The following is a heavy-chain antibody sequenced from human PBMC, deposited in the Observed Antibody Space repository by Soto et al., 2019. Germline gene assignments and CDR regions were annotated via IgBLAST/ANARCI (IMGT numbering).Heavy chain of an antibody. CDR3: AKDSGDYYDSSGWFDY. CDR2: ISWNSGSI. D-gene: IGHD3-22*01. V-gene: IGHV3-9*01. J-gene: IGHJ4*02. CDR1: GFTFDDYA. Sequence: DVQLVESGGGLVQPGRSLRLSCAASGFTFDDYAMHWVRQAPGKGLEWVSGISWNSGSIGYADSVKGRFTISRDNAKNSLYLQMNSLRAEDTALYYCAKDSGDYYDSSGWFDYWGQGTLVTVSS.